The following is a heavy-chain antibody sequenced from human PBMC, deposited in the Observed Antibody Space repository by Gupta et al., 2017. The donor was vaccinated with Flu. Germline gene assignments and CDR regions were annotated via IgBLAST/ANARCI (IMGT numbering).Heavy chain of an antibody. CDR2: IYPHDSDT. J-gene: IGHJ6*03. Sequence: TNSWIGWVRQMPGKGLEWMGVIYPHDSDTRYSPSFQGHVTISADKSIRTAYLQWGSLKAPDTAMYFCARGASPPYHNYYMDVWGQGTRVTVS. CDR3: ARGASPPYHNYYMDV. D-gene: IGHD6-6*01. V-gene: IGHV5-51*01. CDR1: TNSW.